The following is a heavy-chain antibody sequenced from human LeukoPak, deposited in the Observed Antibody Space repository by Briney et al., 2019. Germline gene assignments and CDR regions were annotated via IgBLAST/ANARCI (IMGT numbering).Heavy chain of an antibody. CDR2: IWNDGSYK. Sequence: PGGSLRLSCAASGFTFSSYGMHWVRQAPGKGLEWVAVIWNDGSYKYHADSVKGRFTISRDNSMNTLFLQMNSLRAEDTAVYYCARDPASWTYYDSSGYYDYWGQGTLVTVSS. CDR3: ARDPASWTYYDSSGYYDY. D-gene: IGHD3-22*01. V-gene: IGHV3-33*01. CDR1: GFTFSSYG. J-gene: IGHJ4*02.